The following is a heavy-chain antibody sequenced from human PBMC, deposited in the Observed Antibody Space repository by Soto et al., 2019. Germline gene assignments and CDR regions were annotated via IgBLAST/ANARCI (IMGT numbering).Heavy chain of an antibody. CDR2: IYLGDSNI. CDR3: ARQSYCSSTSCYTVDS. D-gene: IGHD2-2*02. CDR1: GYSLTSYW. J-gene: IGHJ4*02. V-gene: IGHV5-51*01. Sequence: LGESLKISCKGSGYSLTSYWIGWMRQTPGKGLEWMGMIYLGDSNIRYSPSFEGQVTISADKSITTAYLQWSSLKASDTAMYYCARQSYCSSTSCYTVDSWGQGTLVTVSS.